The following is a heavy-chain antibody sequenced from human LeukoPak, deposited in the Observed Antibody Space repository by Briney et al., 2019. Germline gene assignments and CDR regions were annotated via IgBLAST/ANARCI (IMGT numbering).Heavy chain of an antibody. CDR3: AKIKDFWSGYYPY. V-gene: IGHV3-23*01. CDR2: ISGSGGST. CDR1: GFTFSSYA. D-gene: IGHD3-3*01. J-gene: IGHJ4*02. Sequence: PGGSLRLSCAASGFTFSSYAMSWVRQAPGKGLEWVSAISGSGGSTYYADSVKGRFTVSRDNSKNTLYLQMNSLRAEDTAVYYCAKIKDFWSGYYPYWGQGTQVTVSS.